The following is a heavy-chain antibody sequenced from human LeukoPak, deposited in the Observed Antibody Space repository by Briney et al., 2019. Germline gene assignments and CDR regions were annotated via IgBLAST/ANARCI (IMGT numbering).Heavy chain of an antibody. CDR2: INPNSGGT. CDR3: AGQQITAMVPNPFDY. J-gene: IGHJ4*02. CDR1: GYTFTGYY. D-gene: IGHD5-18*01. V-gene: IGHV1-2*06. Sequence: GASVKVSCKASGYTFTGYYMHWVRPAPGQGLEWMGRINPNSGGTNYAQKFQGRVTMTRDTSISTAYMELSRLRSDDTAVYYCAGQQITAMVPNPFDYWGQGTLVTVSS.